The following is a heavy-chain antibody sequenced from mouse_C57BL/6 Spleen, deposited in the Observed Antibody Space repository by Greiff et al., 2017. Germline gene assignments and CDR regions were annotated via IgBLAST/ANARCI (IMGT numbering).Heavy chain of an antibody. J-gene: IGHJ4*01. CDR2: ISSGGDYI. D-gene: IGHD1-1*01. V-gene: IGHV5S21*01. CDR1: GFTFSSYA. CDR3: TRGSPIYYYGSSYAMDY. Sequence: EVKLVESGAGLVKPGGSLKLSCAASGFTFSSYAMSWVRQTPEKRLEWVAYISSGGDYIYYADTVKGRFTISRDNARNTLYLQMSSLKSEDTAIYYCTRGSPIYYYGSSYAMDYWGQGTSVTVSS.